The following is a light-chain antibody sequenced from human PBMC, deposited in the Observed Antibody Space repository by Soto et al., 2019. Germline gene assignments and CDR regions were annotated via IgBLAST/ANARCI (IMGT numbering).Light chain of an antibody. Sequence: DIQMTQSPSTLSASVGDKVTITCRASQSISDWLAWYQQEPGKAPKLLIYDASNLQSGVPSRFSGSGSGTEFTLTISSLQPDDFATYFCQQYDTYRTFGQGTKVDIK. J-gene: IGKJ1*01. CDR1: QSISDW. V-gene: IGKV1-5*01. CDR3: QQYDTYRT. CDR2: DAS.